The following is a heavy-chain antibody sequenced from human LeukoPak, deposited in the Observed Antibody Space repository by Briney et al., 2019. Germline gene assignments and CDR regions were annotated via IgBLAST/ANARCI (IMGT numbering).Heavy chain of an antibody. CDR3: AVTYYDSSGRPSNQDAFDI. D-gene: IGHD3-22*01. Sequence: GASVKVSCKASGYTFTSYDINWVRQATGQGLEWMGWMNPNSGNTGYAQKFQGRVTTTRNTSISTAYMELSSLRSEDTAVYYCAVTYYDSSGRPSNQDAFDIRGQGTMVTVSS. CDR1: GYTFTSYD. V-gene: IGHV1-8*01. CDR2: MNPNSGNT. J-gene: IGHJ3*02.